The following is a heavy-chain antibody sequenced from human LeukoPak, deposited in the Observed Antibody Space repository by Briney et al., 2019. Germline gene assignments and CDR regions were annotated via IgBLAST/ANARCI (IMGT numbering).Heavy chain of an antibody. J-gene: IGHJ1*01. V-gene: IGHV3-30*02. CDR1: GFTFSSYG. Sequence: PGGSLRLSCAASGFTFSSYGMHWVRQAPGKGLEWVAFIRYDGSNKYYADSVKGRFTISRDNSKNTLYLQMNSLRAEDTAVYYCANDRGSSWFWAHRGQGTLVTVSS. CDR3: ANDRGSSWFWAH. CDR2: IRYDGSNK. D-gene: IGHD6-13*01.